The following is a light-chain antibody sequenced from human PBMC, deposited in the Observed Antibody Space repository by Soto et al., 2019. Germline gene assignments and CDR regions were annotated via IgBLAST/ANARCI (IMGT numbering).Light chain of an antibody. CDR2: DAS. V-gene: IGKV1D-13*01. CDR3: QQFNNYPIT. J-gene: IGKJ3*01. Sequence: AIQLTQSPSSLAASVGDRVTITYRASQGISSAFAWYQQKPGKAPKLLIYDASSLESGVPSRFSGSGSGTDFTLTISSLQPEDFATYYCQQFNNYPITFGPGTKVDIK. CDR1: QGISSA.